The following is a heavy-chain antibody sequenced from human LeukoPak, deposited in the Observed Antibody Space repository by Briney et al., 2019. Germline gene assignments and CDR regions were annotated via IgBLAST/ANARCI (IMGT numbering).Heavy chain of an antibody. CDR3: ARETDYSHPNYFDP. Sequence: PSGTLSLTCAISGGSFSNGYWWSWVRQSPGKGLEFIGQISRIGTTNYNPSLRSRASISMDKSQNLFSLNLTSVTAADTAVYYCARETDYSHPNYFDPWGQGTLVTVSS. V-gene: IGHV4-4*02. J-gene: IGHJ5*02. D-gene: IGHD4-11*01. CDR2: ISRIGTT. CDR1: GGSFSNGYW.